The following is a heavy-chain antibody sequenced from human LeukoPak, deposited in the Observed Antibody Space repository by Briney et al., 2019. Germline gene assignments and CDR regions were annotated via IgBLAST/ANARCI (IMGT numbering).Heavy chain of an antibody. CDR3: ATSIVGATCFDY. J-gene: IGHJ4*02. Sequence: ASVKVSCKVSGYTLTELSMHWVRQAPGKGLEWMGGFDPEDGETIYAQKFQVRVTMTEDTSTDTAYMELSSLRSEDTAVYYCATSIVGATCFDYWGQGTLVTVSS. CDR1: GYTLTELS. V-gene: IGHV1-24*01. D-gene: IGHD1-26*01. CDR2: FDPEDGET.